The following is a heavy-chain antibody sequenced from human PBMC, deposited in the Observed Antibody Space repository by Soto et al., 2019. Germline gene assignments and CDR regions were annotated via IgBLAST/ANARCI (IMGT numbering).Heavy chain of an antibody. CDR1: GLTVSSNY. J-gene: IGHJ4*02. CDR2: IYSGGST. V-gene: IGHV3-66*01. Sequence: EVQLVESGGGLVQPGGSLRLSCAASGLTVSSNYMSWVRQAPGKGLEWVSVIYSGGSTYYADSVKGRFTIARDNSKNTLYFQMNSLSAEDTAVYYCARDFYYYGSGTMRGYFDYWGQGALVTVSS. D-gene: IGHD3-10*01. CDR3: ARDFYYYGSGTMRGYFDY.